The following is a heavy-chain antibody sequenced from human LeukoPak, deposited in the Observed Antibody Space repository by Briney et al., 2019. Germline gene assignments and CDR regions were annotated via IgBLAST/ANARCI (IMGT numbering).Heavy chain of an antibody. D-gene: IGHD4-23*01. V-gene: IGHV3-7*01. Sequence: PGGSLLLSCAASGFTFSSHWMSWGRQAPGKGLEWVAHIRQDGNEKKYMESVRGRFTISRDNTKNSMYLQMDSLRDEDTAVYYCARAGRSFYGGSSDYWGQGTLVTVSS. CDR1: GFTFSSHW. CDR2: IRQDGNEK. CDR3: ARAGRSFYGGSSDY. J-gene: IGHJ4*02.